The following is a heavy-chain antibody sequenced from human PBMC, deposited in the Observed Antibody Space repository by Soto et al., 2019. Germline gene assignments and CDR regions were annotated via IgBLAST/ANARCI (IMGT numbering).Heavy chain of an antibody. Sequence: QVQLVESGGGVVQPGRSLRLSCAASGFTFSSYAMHWVRQAPGKGLEWVAVISYDGSNKYYADSVKGLFTISRDNSKNTLYLQMNSLRAEDTAVYYCARDPSPYYYDSSGYWAFDIWGQGTMVTVSS. CDR2: ISYDGSNK. J-gene: IGHJ3*02. CDR3: ARDPSPYYYDSSGYWAFDI. V-gene: IGHV3-30-3*01. D-gene: IGHD3-22*01. CDR1: GFTFSSYA.